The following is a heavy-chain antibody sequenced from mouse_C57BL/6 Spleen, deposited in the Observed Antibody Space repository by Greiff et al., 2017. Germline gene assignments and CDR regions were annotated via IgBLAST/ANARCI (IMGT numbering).Heavy chain of an antibody. Sequence: EVKLMESGGGLVKPGGSLKLSCAASGFPFSDYGMPWVRQAPEKGLEWVAYISSGRSTIYYADTVKGRFTISRNNAKNTQFLQMTSLRSEDTAMYYCAKGNYDGSPYAMDYWGQGTSVTVSS. D-gene: IGHD1-1*01. CDR3: AKGNYDGSPYAMDY. CDR1: GFPFSDYG. J-gene: IGHJ4*01. V-gene: IGHV5-17*01. CDR2: ISSGRSTI.